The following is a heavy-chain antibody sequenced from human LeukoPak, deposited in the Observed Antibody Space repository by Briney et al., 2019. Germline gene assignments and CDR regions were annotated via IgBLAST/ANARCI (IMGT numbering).Heavy chain of an antibody. D-gene: IGHD6-19*01. Sequence: SQTLSLTCAISGDSVSSNSAAWNWLRQSPSRGLEWLGRTYYRSKWYNDYAVSVKSRITINPDTSKNQFSLQLNSVTPEDTAVYYCARERGPGYSSGWYEVDYWGQGTLVTVSS. CDR2: TYYRSKWYN. J-gene: IGHJ4*02. V-gene: IGHV6-1*01. CDR3: ARERGPGYSSGWYEVDY. CDR1: GDSVSSNSAA.